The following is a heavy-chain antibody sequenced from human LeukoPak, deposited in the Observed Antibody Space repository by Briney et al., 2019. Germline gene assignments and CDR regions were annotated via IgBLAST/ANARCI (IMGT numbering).Heavy chain of an antibody. CDR3: ARDRTITIFGVDYYYGMDV. CDR1: GFTFSSYA. V-gene: IGHV3-30-3*01. CDR2: ISYDGSNK. Sequence: GGSLRLSCAASGFTFSSYAMHWVRQAPGKGLEWVAVISYDGSNKCYADSVKGRFTISRDNSKNTLYLQMNSLRAEDTAVYYCARDRTITIFGVDYYYGMDVWGQGTTVTVSS. D-gene: IGHD3-3*01. J-gene: IGHJ6*02.